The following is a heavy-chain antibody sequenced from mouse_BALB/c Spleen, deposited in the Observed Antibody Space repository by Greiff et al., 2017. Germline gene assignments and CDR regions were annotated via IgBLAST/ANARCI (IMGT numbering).Heavy chain of an antibody. Sequence: EVQGVESGGGLVQPGGSRKLSCAASGFTFSSFGMHWVRQAPEKGLEWVAYISSGSSTIYYADTVKGRFTISRDNPKNTLFLQMTSLRSEDTAMYYCARYYGNYGYAMDYWGQGTSVTVSS. V-gene: IGHV5-17*02. D-gene: IGHD2-1*01. CDR2: ISSGSSTI. CDR1: GFTFSSFG. J-gene: IGHJ4*01. CDR3: ARYYGNYGYAMDY.